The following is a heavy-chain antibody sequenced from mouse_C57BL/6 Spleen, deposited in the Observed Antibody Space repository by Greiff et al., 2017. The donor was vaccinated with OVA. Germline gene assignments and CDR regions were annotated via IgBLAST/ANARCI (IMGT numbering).Heavy chain of an antibody. J-gene: IGHJ3*01. CDR2: IHPNSGST. Sequence: QVQLQQPGAELVKPGASVKLSCKASGYTFTSYWMHWVKQRPGQGLEWIGMIHPNSGSTNYNEKFKSKATLTVDKSSSTAYMQLSILTSEDSAVYYCARYDYAWFAYWGQGTLVTVSA. V-gene: IGHV1-64*01. D-gene: IGHD2-4*01. CDR3: ARYDYAWFAY. CDR1: GYTFTSYW.